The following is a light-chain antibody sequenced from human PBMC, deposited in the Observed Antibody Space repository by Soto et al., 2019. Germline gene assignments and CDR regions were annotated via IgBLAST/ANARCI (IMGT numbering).Light chain of an antibody. CDR1: QGISSY. J-gene: IGKJ1*01. Sequence: DIQLTQSPSFLSASVGDRVTITCRASQGISSYLAWYQQQPGKAPKLLIYSASTLQSGVPSRFSGSGSGTEFTLTISSLQPEDFPTYYCQQLNSYPLTFGQGTKVEI. CDR2: SAS. V-gene: IGKV1-9*01. CDR3: QQLNSYPLT.